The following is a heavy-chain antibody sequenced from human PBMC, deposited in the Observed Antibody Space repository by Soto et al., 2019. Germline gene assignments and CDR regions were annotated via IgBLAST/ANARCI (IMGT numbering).Heavy chain of an antibody. CDR3: ARARFQVLYGKPYFDS. CDR2: IYHSGNT. Sequence: LSLTCTVSGGSITTGGSYWSWIRQHPGKGLEWIGNIYHSGNTYYNPSLKSRLTISVDTSKNHFSLMVDSVTAADTAVYYCARARFQVLYGKPYFDSWGQGTLVTVSS. CDR1: GGSITTGGSY. V-gene: IGHV4-31*03. J-gene: IGHJ4*02. D-gene: IGHD2-2*02.